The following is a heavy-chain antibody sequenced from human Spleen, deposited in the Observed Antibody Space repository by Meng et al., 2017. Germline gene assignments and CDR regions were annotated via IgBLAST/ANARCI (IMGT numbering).Heavy chain of an antibody. CDR3: AKFSGYDDTNIDY. CDR1: GYSISSGYY. D-gene: IGHD5-12*01. V-gene: IGHV4-38-2*01. CDR2: IYHSGST. J-gene: IGHJ4*02. Sequence: SETLSLTCAVSGYSISSGYYWGWIRQPPGKGLEWIGSIYHSGSTYYNPSLKSRVTISVDTSKNTLYLQMNSLRAEDTALYYCAKFSGYDDTNIDYWGQGTLVTVSS.